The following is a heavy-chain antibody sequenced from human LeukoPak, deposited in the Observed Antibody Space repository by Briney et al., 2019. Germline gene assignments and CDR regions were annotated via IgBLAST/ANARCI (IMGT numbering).Heavy chain of an antibody. D-gene: IGHD6-13*01. V-gene: IGHV3-23*01. CDR3: ARAPTRAAAGHYFDY. J-gene: IGHJ4*02. CDR1: GFTFSSYA. CDR2: ISGSGGST. Sequence: GGSLRLSCAASGFTFSSYAMSWVRQAPGKGLEWVSAISGSGGSTYYADSVKGRFTISRDNSKNTLYLQMNSLRAEDTAVYYCARAPTRAAAGHYFDYWGQGTLVTVSS.